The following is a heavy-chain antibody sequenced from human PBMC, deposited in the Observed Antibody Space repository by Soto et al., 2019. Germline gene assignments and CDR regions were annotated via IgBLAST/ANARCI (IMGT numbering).Heavy chain of an antibody. D-gene: IGHD6-25*01. Sequence: SETLSLTCTVSGGSISSGDYYWSWIRQPPGKGLECIGYIYYSGSTYYNPSLKSRVIISVDTSKNQFSLKLSSVTAADTAMYFCARQVSSAWPPYYYDMDVWGQGTTVTVSS. V-gene: IGHV4-30-4*01. J-gene: IGHJ6*02. CDR2: IYYSGST. CDR1: GGSISSGDYY. CDR3: ARQVSSAWPPYYYDMDV.